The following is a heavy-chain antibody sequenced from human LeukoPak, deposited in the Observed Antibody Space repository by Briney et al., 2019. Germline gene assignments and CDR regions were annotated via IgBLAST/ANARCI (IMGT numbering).Heavy chain of an antibody. D-gene: IGHD6-19*01. V-gene: IGHV4-30-2*01. CDR3: ASKLTAVAGYFDC. J-gene: IGHJ4*02. Sequence: SETLSLTCTVSGGSISSGGYYWSWIRQPPGKGLEWIGYIYHSGSTYYNPSLKSRVTISVDRSKNRFSLKLSSVTAADTAVYYCASKLTAVAGYFDCWGQGTLVTVSS. CDR2: IYHSGST. CDR1: GGSISSGGYY.